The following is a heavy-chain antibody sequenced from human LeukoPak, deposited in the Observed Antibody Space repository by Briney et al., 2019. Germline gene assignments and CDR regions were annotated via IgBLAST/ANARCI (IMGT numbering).Heavy chain of an antibody. J-gene: IGHJ4*02. V-gene: IGHV3-9*01. D-gene: IGHD2-2*01. Sequence: GGSLRLSCAASGFTFDDYAMHWVRQAPGKGLEWVSGISRNSGSIGYADSVKGRFTISRDNAKNSLYLQMNSLRAEDTALYYCAKDTSSQYGPMNYWGQGTLVTVSS. CDR3: AKDTSSQYGPMNY. CDR2: ISRNSGSI. CDR1: GFTFDDYA.